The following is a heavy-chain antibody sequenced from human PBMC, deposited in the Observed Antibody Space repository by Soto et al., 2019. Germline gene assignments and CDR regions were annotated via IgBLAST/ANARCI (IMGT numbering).Heavy chain of an antibody. CDR2: IIPIFGTA. Sequence: QVQLVQSGAEVKKPGSSVKVSCKASGGIFSSYAISWVRQAPGQGLDWMGGIIPIFGTANYAQKFQGRVTITADESTSTAYMELSSLRPEDTAVYYCPRAIVVVTAAHYYGMDVWGQGTTVTVSS. V-gene: IGHV1-69*12. J-gene: IGHJ6*02. D-gene: IGHD2-21*02. CDR3: PRAIVVVTAAHYYGMDV. CDR1: GGIFSSYA.